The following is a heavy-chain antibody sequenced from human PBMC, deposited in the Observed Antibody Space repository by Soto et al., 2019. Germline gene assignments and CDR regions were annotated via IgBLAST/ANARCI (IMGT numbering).Heavy chain of an antibody. Sequence: QVQLQESGPGLVKTSATLSLTCTVSVGSISSYYWSWIRQPPGKGLEWIGYIYYSGSTNYNPSLKSRVTISVDTSKNQFSLKLSSVTAADTAVYYCARVVAARYGMDVWGQGTTVTVSS. CDR3: ARVVAARYGMDV. V-gene: IGHV4-59*01. D-gene: IGHD6-25*01. CDR2: IYYSGST. J-gene: IGHJ6*02. CDR1: VGSISSYY.